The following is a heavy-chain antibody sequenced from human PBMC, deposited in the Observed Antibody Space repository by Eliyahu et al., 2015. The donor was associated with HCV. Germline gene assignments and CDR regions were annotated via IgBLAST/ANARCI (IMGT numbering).Heavy chain of an antibody. CDR2: IYXSGST. V-gene: IGHV4-4*07. CDR1: GXSISSYY. CDR3: ARDLPFFVLITHGAFDI. Sequence: QVQLQESGPGLVKPSETLSLTCTVSGXSISSYYWSWIRQPAGKGLEWVGRIYXSGSTNYNPSLKSRVTMSVDTSKNQFSLKLSSVTAADTAVYYCARDLPFFVLITHGAFDIWGQGTMVTVSS. J-gene: IGHJ3*02. D-gene: IGHD3/OR15-3a*01.